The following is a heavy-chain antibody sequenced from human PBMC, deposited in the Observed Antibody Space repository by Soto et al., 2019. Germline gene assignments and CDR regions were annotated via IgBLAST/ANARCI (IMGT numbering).Heavy chain of an antibody. CDR3: AKDHLPGFGP. Sequence: GGSLRLSCAASGFTFSSYAMSWVRQAPGKGLEWVSAIGGSGGTTYYADSVKGRFTISRDNSKNTLYLQMNSLRAEDTAVYYCAKDHLPGFGPWGQGTLVTVSS. V-gene: IGHV3-23*01. J-gene: IGHJ5*02. D-gene: IGHD3-3*02. CDR2: IGGSGGTT. CDR1: GFTFSSYA.